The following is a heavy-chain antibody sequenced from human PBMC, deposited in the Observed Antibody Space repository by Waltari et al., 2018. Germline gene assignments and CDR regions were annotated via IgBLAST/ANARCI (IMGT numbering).Heavy chain of an antibody. CDR2: IYHSGST. CDR3: ARAETRGYCSSTSCYSSGWFDP. V-gene: IGHV4-30-2*01. D-gene: IGHD2-2*01. J-gene: IGHJ5*02. Sequence: QLQLQESGSGLVKPSQTLSLTGAVSGGSISSGGYSWSWIRQPPGKGLEWIGYIYHSGSTYYNPSLKSRVTISVDRSKNQFSLKLSSVTAADTAVYYCARAETRGYCSSTSCYSSGWFDPWGQGTLVTVSS. CDR1: GGSISSGGYS.